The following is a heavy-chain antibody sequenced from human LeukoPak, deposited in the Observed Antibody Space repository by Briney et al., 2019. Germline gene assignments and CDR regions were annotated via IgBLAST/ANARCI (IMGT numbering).Heavy chain of an antibody. J-gene: IGHJ4*02. V-gene: IGHV4-31*03. D-gene: IGHD4-17*01. CDR1: GGSLSSGGYY. CDR3: ARSGTVTTWNY. CDR2: IYYSGTT. Sequence: SETLSLTCTVSGGSLSSGGYYWSWIRQHPGKGLEWIWCIYYSGTTYYHPSLTSRVAISVDTSKNQFSLKLSSVTAADTAVYYCARSGTVTTWNYWGQGTLVTVSS.